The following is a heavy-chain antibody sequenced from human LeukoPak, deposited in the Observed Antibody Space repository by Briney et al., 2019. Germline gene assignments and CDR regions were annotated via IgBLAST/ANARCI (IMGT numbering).Heavy chain of an antibody. CDR3: ARYFRDYYDSSGYHYYFDY. V-gene: IGHV4-59*01. CDR2: FYNSGSI. J-gene: IGHJ4*02. Sequence: SETLSLTCAVYGGSFSSYYWSWIRQPPGKGLEWIAYFYNSGSINYNPSLKSRVTISVDTSKNQFSLKLSSVTAADTAVYYCARYFRDYYDSSGYHYYFDYWGRGTLVTVSS. D-gene: IGHD3-22*01. CDR1: GGSFSSYY.